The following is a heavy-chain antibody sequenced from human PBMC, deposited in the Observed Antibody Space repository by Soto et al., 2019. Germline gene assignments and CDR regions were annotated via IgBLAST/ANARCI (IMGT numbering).Heavy chain of an antibody. D-gene: IGHD6-13*01. CDR3: ARESRSWYGSIWDY. Sequence: SETLSLTCTVPGGSISSYYWSWIRQPPGKGLEWIGYIYFSGGTNYNPSHKSRDTISEDTSKNQFSMKLSSVTAADTAVYYCARESRSWYGSIWDYWGQGTLVTVSS. CDR1: GGSISSYY. J-gene: IGHJ4*02. CDR2: IYFSGGT. V-gene: IGHV4-59*12.